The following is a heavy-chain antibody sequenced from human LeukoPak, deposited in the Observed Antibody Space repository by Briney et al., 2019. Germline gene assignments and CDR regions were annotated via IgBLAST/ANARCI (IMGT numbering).Heavy chain of an antibody. CDR1: GYTFTSYD. J-gene: IGHJ4*02. V-gene: IGHV1-8*01. D-gene: IGHD3-22*01. Sequence: GASVKASCKASGYTFTSYDINWVRQATGPGLEWMGWMNPNSGNTGYAQKFQGRVTMTRNTSISTAHMELSSLRSEGTAVYYCARGLDYDSREDYWGQGTLVTVSS. CDR3: ARGLDYDSREDY. CDR2: MNPNSGNT.